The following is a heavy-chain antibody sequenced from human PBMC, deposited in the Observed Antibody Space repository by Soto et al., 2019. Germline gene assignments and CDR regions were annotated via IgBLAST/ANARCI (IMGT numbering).Heavy chain of an antibody. J-gene: IGHJ4*02. CDR1: GGSISSGDYY. V-gene: IGHV4-30-4*01. Sequence: TSETLSLTCTVSGGSISSGDYYWSWIRQPPGKGLEWIGYIYYSGSTYYNPSLKSRVTISVDTSKNQFSLKLSSVTAADTAVYYCAGAEGKYQLPSDYWGQGTLVTVSS. CDR3: AGAEGKYQLPSDY. CDR2: IYYSGST. D-gene: IGHD2-2*01.